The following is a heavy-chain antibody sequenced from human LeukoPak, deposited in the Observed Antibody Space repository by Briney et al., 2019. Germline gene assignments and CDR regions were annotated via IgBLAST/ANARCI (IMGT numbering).Heavy chain of an antibody. CDR1: GFTFDDYA. Sequence: GRSLRLSCAASGFTFDDYAMHWVRQAPGKGLEWVSGISWNSGSIGYADSVEGRFTISRDNAKNSLYLQMNSLRAEDTALYYCAKGNDIAARLGWFDPWGQGTLVTVSS. D-gene: IGHD6-6*01. V-gene: IGHV3-9*01. CDR3: AKGNDIAARLGWFDP. J-gene: IGHJ5*02. CDR2: ISWNSGSI.